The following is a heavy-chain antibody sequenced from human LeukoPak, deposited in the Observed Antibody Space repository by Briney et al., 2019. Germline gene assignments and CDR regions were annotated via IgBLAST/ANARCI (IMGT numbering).Heavy chain of an antibody. J-gene: IGHJ4*02. CDR1: GFTFDDYA. Sequence: GRSLRLSCAASGFTFDDYAMHWVRHAPGKGLEWVSGISWNSVSVAYADSVKGRFTISRDNAKNSLYLQMNSVRAEDTALYYCAKEMPSSWGGIQLWPPEFDYWGQGTLVTVSS. V-gene: IGHV3-9*01. CDR3: AKEMPSSWGGIQLWPPEFDY. D-gene: IGHD5-18*01. CDR2: ISWNSVSV.